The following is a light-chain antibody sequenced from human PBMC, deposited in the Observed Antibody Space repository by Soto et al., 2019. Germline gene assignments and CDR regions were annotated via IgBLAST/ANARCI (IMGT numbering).Light chain of an antibody. J-gene: IGLJ2*01. CDR1: SSDVGGYNY. V-gene: IGLV2-14*01. CDR2: EVS. CDR3: SSYTSSSTLV. Sequence: QSALTQPASVSGSPGQSITISCTGTSSDVGGYNYVSWYQQHPGKAPKLMIYEVSNRPLGVSNRFSGSKSGNTASLTISGLQAEDEADYYCSSYTSSSTLVLGGGTKVTVL.